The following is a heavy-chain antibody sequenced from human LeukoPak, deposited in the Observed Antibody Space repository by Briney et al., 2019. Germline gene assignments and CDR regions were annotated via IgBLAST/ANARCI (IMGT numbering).Heavy chain of an antibody. CDR2: INPDGSTT. V-gene: IGHV3-74*01. D-gene: IGHD5-18*01. J-gene: IGHJ4*02. CDR3: ARGLHVDTAMLGY. Sequence: GGSLRLSCAASGFTLSSYWMHWVRQVPGKGLVWVSRINPDGSTTTYADSVQGRFTISRDNAKNTLYLQVNSLRAEDTAVYYCARGLHVDTAMLGYWGQGTLVTVSS. CDR1: GFTLSSYW.